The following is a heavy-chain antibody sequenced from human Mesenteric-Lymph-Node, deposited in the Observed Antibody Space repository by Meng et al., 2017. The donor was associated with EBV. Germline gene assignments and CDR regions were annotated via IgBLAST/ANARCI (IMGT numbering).Heavy chain of an antibody. V-gene: IGHV4-61*03. J-gene: IGHJ4*02. CDR2: IFSSGST. CDR3: ARGYGSGSYRYFDY. Sequence: GQLQESGPGLVKPSETLSLTCPVSGGSVNSGSYYWSWIRRPPGKGLQWIGYIFSSGSTNYNPSFKSRVTISVDMSKNHFSLRLTSVTPADTAVYYCARGYGSGSYRYFDYWGQGTLVTVSS. D-gene: IGHD3-10*01. CDR1: GGSVNSGSYY.